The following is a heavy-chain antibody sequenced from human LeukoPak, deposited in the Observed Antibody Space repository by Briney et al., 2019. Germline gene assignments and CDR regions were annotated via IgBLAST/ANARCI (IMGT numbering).Heavy chain of an antibody. CDR1: GYSISSGYY. J-gene: IGHJ5*02. V-gene: IGHV4-38-2*02. CDR3: AREGHQEVFWSGYYLWRRRKEDYNWFDP. Sequence: PSETLSLTCTVSGYSISSGYYWGWIRQPPGKGLEWIGSIYHSGSTYYNPSLKSRVTISVDTSKNQFSLKLSSVTAADTAVYYCAREGHQEVFWSGYYLWRRRKEDYNWFDPWGQGTLVTVSS. D-gene: IGHD3-3*01. CDR2: IYHSGST.